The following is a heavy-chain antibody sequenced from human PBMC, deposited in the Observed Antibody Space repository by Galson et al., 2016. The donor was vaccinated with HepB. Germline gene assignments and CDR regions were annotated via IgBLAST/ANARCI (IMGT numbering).Heavy chain of an antibody. CDR1: GFTFSSHG. Sequence: SLRLSCAASGFTFSSHGMHWVRQAPGKGLEWVTVISYDGSNQYYADSVKGRFTISRDNSKNTLDLQMNSLRAEDTAVYYCVKDKWGDCRGRSCYYFGSWGQGTLVTVSS. CDR3: VKDKWGDCRGRSCYYFGS. CDR2: ISYDGSNQ. J-gene: IGHJ4*02. D-gene: IGHD2-15*01. V-gene: IGHV3-30*18.